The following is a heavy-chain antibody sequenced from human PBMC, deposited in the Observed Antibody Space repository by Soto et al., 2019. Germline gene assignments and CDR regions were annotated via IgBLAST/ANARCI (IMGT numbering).Heavy chain of an antibody. J-gene: IGHJ4*02. Sequence: GGSLRLSCAASGFSFSSSWMHWVRQAPGKGLVWVSRINSDGSTTNYADSVKGRFTISRDNAKNTLYLQMNSPRAEDTAVYYCARGPSGWYGYDYWGQGTLVTVSS. CDR1: GFSFSSSW. CDR3: ARGPSGWYGYDY. D-gene: IGHD6-19*01. CDR2: INSDGSTT. V-gene: IGHV3-74*01.